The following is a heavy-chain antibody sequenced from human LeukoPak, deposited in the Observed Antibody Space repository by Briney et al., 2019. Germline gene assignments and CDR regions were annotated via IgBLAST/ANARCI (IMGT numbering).Heavy chain of an antibody. D-gene: IGHD2/OR15-2a*01. J-gene: IGHJ4*02. V-gene: IGHV3-21*01. CDR3: ARELSPGISDY. CDR1: GFTFSSYS. CDR2: ISSSSSYI. Sequence: GGSLRLSCAASGFTFSSYSMSWVRQAPGKGLEWVSSISSSSSYIYYADSVKGRFTISRDNAKNSLYLQMNSLRAEDTAVYYCARELSPGISDYWGQGTLVTVSS.